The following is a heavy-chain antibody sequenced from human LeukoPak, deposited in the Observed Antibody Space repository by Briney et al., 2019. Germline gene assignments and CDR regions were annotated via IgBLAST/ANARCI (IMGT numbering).Heavy chain of an antibody. J-gene: IGHJ4*02. CDR2: IKRKSDGGTT. D-gene: IGHD1-1*01. CDR1: GLTFSNAW. V-gene: IGHV3-15*01. CDR3: STQLH. Sequence: GGSLRLSCAASGLTFSNAWMSWVRQAPGKGLEWVGRIKRKSDGGTTDYAAPVKGRFTISRDDSKNTLFLQINSLKTEDTGVYYCSTQLHWGQGTLVTVSS.